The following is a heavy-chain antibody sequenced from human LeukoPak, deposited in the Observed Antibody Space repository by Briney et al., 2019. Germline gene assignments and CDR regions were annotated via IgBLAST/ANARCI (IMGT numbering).Heavy chain of an antibody. J-gene: IGHJ3*02. CDR1: GYSFTAYY. CDR3: ARDPEAHYYYDSKVMAFDI. CDR2: INPNTGDK. V-gene: IGHV1-2*02. D-gene: IGHD3-22*01. Sequence: GASVKVSCKASGYSFTAYYMHWVRPAPGQGLEWMGWINPNTGDKNYAQNFQGRVTMTRDTSNNTAYMELSSLRSDDTAVYYCARDPEAHYYYDSKVMAFDIWGQGTMVTVSS.